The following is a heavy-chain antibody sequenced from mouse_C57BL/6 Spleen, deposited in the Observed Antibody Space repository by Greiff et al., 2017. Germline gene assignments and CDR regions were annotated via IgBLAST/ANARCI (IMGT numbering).Heavy chain of an antibody. CDR3: ARDKAQLGRGYFDV. CDR2: INPGSGGT. D-gene: IGHD4-1*02. V-gene: IGHV1-54*01. CDR1: GYAFTNYL. Sequence: VQLQQSGAELVRPGTSVKVSCKASGYAFTNYLIEWVKQRPGQGLEWIGVINPGSGGTNYNEKFKGKATLTADKSSSTAYMQLSSLTSEDSAVYFCARDKAQLGRGYFDVWGTGTTVTVSS. J-gene: IGHJ1*03.